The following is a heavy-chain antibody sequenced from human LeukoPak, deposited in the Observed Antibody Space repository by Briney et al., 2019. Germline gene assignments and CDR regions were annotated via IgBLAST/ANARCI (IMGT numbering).Heavy chain of an antibody. Sequence: GGSLRLPCAASGFTFSSYSMNWVRQAPGKGLEWVSSISSSSSYIYYADSVKGRFTISRDNAKNSLYLQMNSLRAEDTAVYYCARDSLRFLEWYRQPVFYYYGMDVWGQGTTVTVSS. D-gene: IGHD3-3*01. CDR2: ISSSSSYI. V-gene: IGHV3-21*01. CDR3: ARDSLRFLEWYRQPVFYYYGMDV. J-gene: IGHJ6*02. CDR1: GFTFSSYS.